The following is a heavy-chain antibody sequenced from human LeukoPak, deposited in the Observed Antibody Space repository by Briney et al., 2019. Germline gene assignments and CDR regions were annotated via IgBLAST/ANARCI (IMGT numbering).Heavy chain of an antibody. V-gene: IGHV3-11*04. Sequence: GGSLRHPCAASGFSFSDYYMSWIRHSTGKGLEWLSYVSSSGAAVHYADSVKGRFTISRDNAKKSLYLQMSSLRVEDTAVYYCTRRPYSSSWYYFDYWGQGTLVTVSS. CDR3: TRRPYSSSWYYFDY. CDR2: VSSSGAAV. D-gene: IGHD6-13*01. J-gene: IGHJ4*02. CDR1: GFSFSDYY.